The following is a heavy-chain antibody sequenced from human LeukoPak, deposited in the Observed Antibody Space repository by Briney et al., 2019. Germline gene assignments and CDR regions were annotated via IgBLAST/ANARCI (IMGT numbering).Heavy chain of an antibody. CDR2: ISGVGGST. CDR1: GFTFDVYA. Sequence: RTGGSLRLSCAASGFTFDVYAMHWVRQTTGEGLEWVSLISGVGGSTYYTDSVRGRFTISRDNSQNSLYLQMNSLTTEDTALYFGAKDLTISGSARFDPCGQGTLVTVSS. J-gene: IGHJ5*02. D-gene: IGHD3-10*01. CDR3: AKDLTISGSARFDP. V-gene: IGHV3-43*02.